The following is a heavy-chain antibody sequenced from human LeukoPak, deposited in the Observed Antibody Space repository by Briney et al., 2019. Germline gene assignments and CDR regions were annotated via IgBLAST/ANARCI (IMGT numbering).Heavy chain of an antibody. CDR3: ARDFDYVWGSYRSYYYMDV. Sequence: ASVKVSCKASGYTFTGYYMHWVRQAPGQGLEWMGWINPNSGGTNYAQKFQGRVTMTRDTSISTAYMELSRLRSDDTAVYYCARDFDYVWGSYRSYYYMDVWGKGTTVTVSS. V-gene: IGHV1-2*02. J-gene: IGHJ6*03. CDR2: INPNSGGT. D-gene: IGHD3-16*02. CDR1: GYTFTGYY.